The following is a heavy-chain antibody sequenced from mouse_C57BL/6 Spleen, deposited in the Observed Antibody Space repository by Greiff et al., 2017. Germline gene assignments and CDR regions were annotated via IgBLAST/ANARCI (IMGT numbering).Heavy chain of an antibody. D-gene: IGHD1-1*01. Sequence: VQLQQSGAELMKPGASVKLSCKATGYTFTGYWIEWVKQRPGHGLEWIGEILPGSGSTNYNEKFKGKATFTADTSSSTAYMQLSSLTTEDSAIYYCARVYHYGSSWDYAMDYWGQGTSVTVSS. J-gene: IGHJ4*01. CDR2: ILPGSGST. CDR1: GYTFTGYW. V-gene: IGHV1-9*01. CDR3: ARVYHYGSSWDYAMDY.